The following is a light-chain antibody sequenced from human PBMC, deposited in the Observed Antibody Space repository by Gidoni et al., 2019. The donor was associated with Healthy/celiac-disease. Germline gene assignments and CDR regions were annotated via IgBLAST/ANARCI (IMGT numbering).Light chain of an antibody. Sequence: AIRMTQSPSSFSASTGDRVTITCRASQGISRYLAWYQQKPGKAPKLPSYAASTLQSGVPASFSGRGSGTDFTLTISCLQSEDFATYYCQQYYSYPLTFGGGTKVEIK. CDR1: QGISRY. CDR3: QQYYSYPLT. V-gene: IGKV1-8*01. J-gene: IGKJ4*01. CDR2: AAS.